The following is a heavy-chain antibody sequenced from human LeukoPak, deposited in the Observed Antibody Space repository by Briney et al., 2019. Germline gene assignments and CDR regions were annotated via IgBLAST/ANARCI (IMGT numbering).Heavy chain of an antibody. CDR2: IFPILGIA. V-gene: IGHV1-69*04. Sequence: SVKVSCKASGGTFSSYAISWVRQAPGQGLEWMGRIFPILGIANYAQKFQGRVAITADKSTSTAYMELSRLRSEDTAVYYCARELRDGYNYHYFDNWGQGTLVTVSS. D-gene: IGHD5-12*01. J-gene: IGHJ4*02. CDR1: GGTFSSYA. CDR3: ARELRDGYNYHYFDN.